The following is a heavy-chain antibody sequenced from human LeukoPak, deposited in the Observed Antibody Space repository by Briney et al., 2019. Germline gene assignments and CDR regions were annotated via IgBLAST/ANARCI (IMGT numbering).Heavy chain of an antibody. CDR2: IWYDGSNK. CDR1: GFTFSSYG. J-gene: IGHJ4*02. D-gene: IGHD6-13*01. Sequence: GGSLRLSCAASGFTFSSYGMHWVRQAPGKGLEWVAVIWYDGSNKYYADSVKGRFTISRDNSKNTLYLQMNSLRAEDTAVYYCATSYYSSSWDLFDYWCQGTLVTVSS. CDR3: ATSYYSSSWDLFDY. V-gene: IGHV3-33*01.